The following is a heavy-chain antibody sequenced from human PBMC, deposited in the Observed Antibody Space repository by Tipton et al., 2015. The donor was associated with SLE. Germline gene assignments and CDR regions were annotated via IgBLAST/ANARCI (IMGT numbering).Heavy chain of an antibody. J-gene: IGHJ4*02. CDR1: GGSISSSSYY. V-gene: IGHV4-39*07. Sequence: TLSLTCTVSGGSISSSSYYWGCIRQPPGKGLEWIGSVYYSGSTYYNPSLKSRVTISAEMSKNQFSLRLRSVTAADTAVYYCARGGFLEPVDYWGQGTLVTVSS. CDR3: ARGGFLEPVDY. CDR2: VYYSGST. D-gene: IGHD3-3*01.